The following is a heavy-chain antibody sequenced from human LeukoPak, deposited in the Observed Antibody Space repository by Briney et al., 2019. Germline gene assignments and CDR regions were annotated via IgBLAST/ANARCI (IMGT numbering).Heavy chain of an antibody. CDR2: IRSNGDTT. D-gene: IGHD1-1*01. CDR1: GFTFSSLA. V-gene: IGHV3-23*01. J-gene: IGHJ4*02. CDR3: AKGQERDDGVFDS. Sequence: GGSLRLSCTASGFTFSSLAMTWVRQAPGKGLEWVSTIRSNGDTTYNADSVKGRFTISRDNSKNTLYLELNSLRVEDTATFYCAKGQERDDGVFDSWGQGTMVTVSS.